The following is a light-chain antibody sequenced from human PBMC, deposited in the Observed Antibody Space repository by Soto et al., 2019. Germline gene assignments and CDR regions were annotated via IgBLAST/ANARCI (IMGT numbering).Light chain of an antibody. J-gene: IGKJ5*01. CDR3: QQRSNCPPST. V-gene: IGKV3-11*01. Sequence: EIVLTQSPATLSLSPGERATLSCRASQSVSTYLAWYQQKPGQAPRLLIYDASNRATGIPARFSVSGSGTDFTLTISSLEPEDFAVYYCQQRSNCPPSTFGQGTRLEIK. CDR2: DAS. CDR1: QSVSTY.